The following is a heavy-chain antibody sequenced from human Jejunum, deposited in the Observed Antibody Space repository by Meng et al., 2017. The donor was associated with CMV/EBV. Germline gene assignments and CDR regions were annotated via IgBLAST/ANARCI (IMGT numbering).Heavy chain of an antibody. V-gene: IGHV3-30*18. J-gene: IGHJ4*02. CDR1: GFTFSKSA. Sequence: CAASGFTFSKSAMPWVRQAPGKGLEWVAVIWHDGTYTEYEDSVKGRFTISRDNSRNALSLQMDSLRAEDTAIYYCAKESFGSGSYFDYWGQGTLVTVSS. CDR3: AKESFGSGSYFDY. D-gene: IGHD3-10*01. CDR2: IWHDGTYT.